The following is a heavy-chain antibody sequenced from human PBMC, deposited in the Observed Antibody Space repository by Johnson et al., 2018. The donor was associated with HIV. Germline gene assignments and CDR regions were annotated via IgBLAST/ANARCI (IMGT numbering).Heavy chain of an antibody. CDR3: AKSPFIYDAFDI. CDR1: GFTFSDHY. V-gene: IGHV3-30*02. Sequence: VQLVESGGGLVQPGGSLRLSCAASGFTFSDHYMDWVRQAPGKGLEWVALIWSDGDNKYYADSVKGRFTISRDNSKNTLYLQMNSLRAEDTAVYYCAKSPFIYDAFDIWGQGTMVTVSS. CDR2: IWSDGDNK. D-gene: IGHD2-2*02. J-gene: IGHJ3*02.